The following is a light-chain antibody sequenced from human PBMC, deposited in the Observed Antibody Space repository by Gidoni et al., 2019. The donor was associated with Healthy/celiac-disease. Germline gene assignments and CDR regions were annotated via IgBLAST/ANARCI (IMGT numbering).Light chain of an antibody. V-gene: IGKV3-20*01. Sequence: GTLSLSPEERATLSCRASQSVSSSNLAWYQQKHGQAPRLLIYGASSRATGIPDRFSGSGSGTDFTLTISRLEPEDFAVYYCQQYGSSPWTFGQGTKVEIK. J-gene: IGKJ1*01. CDR2: GAS. CDR1: QSVSSSN. CDR3: QQYGSSPWT.